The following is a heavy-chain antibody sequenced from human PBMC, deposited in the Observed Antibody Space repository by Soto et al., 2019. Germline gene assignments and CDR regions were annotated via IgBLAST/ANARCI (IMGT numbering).Heavy chain of an antibody. J-gene: IGHJ6*02. CDR3: ARALRSIRDYYGMDV. CDR2: INPGSGNT. Sequence: ASVKVSCKTSGYTFTTSAMHWVRQAPGQRLEWMGIINPGSGNTRYAQKFQGRGTMTRDMFTSTVYMELSSLISEDTAVYYCARALRSIRDYYGMDVWGQGTTVTVS. D-gene: IGHD3-10*01. V-gene: IGHV1-3*01. CDR1: GYTFTTSA.